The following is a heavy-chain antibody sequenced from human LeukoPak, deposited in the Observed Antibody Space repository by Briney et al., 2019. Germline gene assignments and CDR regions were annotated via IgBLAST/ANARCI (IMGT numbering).Heavy chain of an antibody. Sequence: GGSLRLSCAASGFSNYWMHWVRQGAGKGRVWISRINSDRRITTYADSVRGRFTISRDNAKRTLYLPMNDLPVEDTAVYYLLKSGIPGPLAFDIWGHGTVVTVSS. D-gene: IGHD2-8*01. CDR2: INSDRRIT. V-gene: IGHV3-74*03. CDR3: LKSGIPGPLAFDI. J-gene: IGHJ3*02. CDR1: GFSNYW.